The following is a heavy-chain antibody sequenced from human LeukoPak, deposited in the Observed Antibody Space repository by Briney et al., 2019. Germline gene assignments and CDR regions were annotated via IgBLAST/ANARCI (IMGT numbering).Heavy chain of an antibody. CDR2: MNPNSGNT. V-gene: IGHV1-8*01. J-gene: IGHJ5*02. CDR3: ARPLMGSSSSRRWFGP. D-gene: IGHD6-6*01. CDR1: GYTFISYD. Sequence: ASVKVSCKASGYTFISYDINWVRQATGQGLEWMGWMNPNSGNTGYAQKFQGRVTMTRNTSISTAYMELSSLRSEDTAVYYCARPLMGSSSSRRWFGPWGQGTLVTVSS.